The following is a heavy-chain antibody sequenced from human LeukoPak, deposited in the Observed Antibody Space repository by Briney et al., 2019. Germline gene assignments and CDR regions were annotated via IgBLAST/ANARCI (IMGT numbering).Heavy chain of an antibody. V-gene: IGHV3-23*01. CDR2: ISGSGGST. J-gene: IGHJ3*02. CDR3: ARQSPLLGYCSGGSCYGALDI. D-gene: IGHD2-15*01. Sequence: PGGSLRLSCAASGLTFSSYAMSWVRQAPGKGLEWVSAISGSGGSTYYADSVKGRFTISRDNSKNTLYLQMNSLRAEDTAVYYCARQSPLLGYCSGGSCYGALDIWGQGTMVTVSS. CDR1: GLTFSSYA.